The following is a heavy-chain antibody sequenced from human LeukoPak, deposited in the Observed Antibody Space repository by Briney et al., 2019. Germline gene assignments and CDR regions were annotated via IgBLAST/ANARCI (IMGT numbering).Heavy chain of an antibody. J-gene: IGHJ3*02. CDR2: ISGSGGST. V-gene: IGHV3-23*01. D-gene: IGHD4-17*01. CDR1: GFTVSSNY. CDR3: ARDPNGDYIGTFDM. Sequence: GGSLRLSCAASGFTVSSNYMSWVRQAPGRGLEWVSSISGSGGSTQYADSVQGRFAISRDNSKNVLYLQMNSLRAEDTAVYFCARDPNGDYIGTFDMWGRGTMVSVSS.